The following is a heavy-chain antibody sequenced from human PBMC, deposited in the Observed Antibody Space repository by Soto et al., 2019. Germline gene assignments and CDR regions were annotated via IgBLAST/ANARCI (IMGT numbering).Heavy chain of an antibody. V-gene: IGHV3-64*01. CDR1: GFTFSSYD. CDR3: VRRVAGNYDY. J-gene: IGHJ4*02. Sequence: RGSLRLSCVASGFTFSSYDMHWVRQAPGKGLEYVSSISSNGGTTYYGNSVKGRFTISRDNSKNTLYLQMGSLRAEYMAVYYCVRRVAGNYDYWGQGT. D-gene: IGHD1-7*01. CDR2: ISSNGGTT.